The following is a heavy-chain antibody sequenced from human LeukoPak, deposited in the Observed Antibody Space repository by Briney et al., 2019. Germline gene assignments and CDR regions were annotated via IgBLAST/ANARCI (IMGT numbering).Heavy chain of an antibody. Sequence: SETLSLTCAVYGESFSGYYWNWIRQPPGKGLEWIGEINHSGSTNYNPSLKSRVTMSVDTSKNQFSLELSSVTAADTAVYYCARGPYYGSGSYPYWGQGTLVTVSS. V-gene: IGHV4-34*01. D-gene: IGHD3-10*01. CDR1: GESFSGYY. CDR3: ARGPYYGSGSYPY. CDR2: INHSGST. J-gene: IGHJ4*02.